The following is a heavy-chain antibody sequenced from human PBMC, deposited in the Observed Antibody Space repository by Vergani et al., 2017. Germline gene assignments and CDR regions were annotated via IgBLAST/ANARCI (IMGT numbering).Heavy chain of an antibody. Sequence: EVQLVQSGAEVKKPGESLKISCKGSGYSFTSYWIGWVRQMPGKGLEWMGIIYPGDSDTSYSPSFQGQVTISADKSISTAYLQWSSLKASDTAMYYCARRDPQSSGWNEIDYWGQGTLVTVSS. CDR3: ARRDPQSSGWNEIDY. CDR2: IYPGDSDT. D-gene: IGHD6-19*01. V-gene: IGHV5-51*01. J-gene: IGHJ4*02. CDR1: GYSFTSYW.